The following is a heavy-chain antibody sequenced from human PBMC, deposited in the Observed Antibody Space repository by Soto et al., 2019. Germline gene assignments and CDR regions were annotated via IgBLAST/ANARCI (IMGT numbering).Heavy chain of an antibody. V-gene: IGHV4-39*01. CDR1: GGSISSSSYY. CDR3: ARRGYYDFWGGYYTISYFDY. Sequence: SETLSLTCTFSGGSISSSSYYWGWIRQPPGKGREWIGSIYYSGSTYYNPSLKSRVTISVDTSKNQFSLRLSSVTAADTAVYYCARRGYYDFWGGYYTISYFDYWGQGTMVTVSS. J-gene: IGHJ4*02. CDR2: IYYSGST. D-gene: IGHD3-3*01.